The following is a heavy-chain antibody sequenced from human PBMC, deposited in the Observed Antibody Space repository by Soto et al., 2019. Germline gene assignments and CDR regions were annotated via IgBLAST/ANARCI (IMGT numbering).Heavy chain of an antibody. CDR1: GGTFSSYA. J-gene: IGHJ4*02. Sequence: QVQLVQSGAEVKKPGSSVNVSCKASGGTFSSYAISWVRQAPGQGLEWMGGIIPIFGTANYAQKFQGRVTITADESTSTAYMELSSLRSEDTAVYYCARGAMVRGVIIWGNFDYWGQGTLVTVSS. D-gene: IGHD3-10*01. CDR3: ARGAMVRGVIIWGNFDY. V-gene: IGHV1-69*01. CDR2: IIPIFGTA.